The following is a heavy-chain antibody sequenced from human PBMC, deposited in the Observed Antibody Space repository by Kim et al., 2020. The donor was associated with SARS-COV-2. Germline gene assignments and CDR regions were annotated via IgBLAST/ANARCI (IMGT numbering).Heavy chain of an antibody. CDR3: ARDTRVMAAGYNWFDP. D-gene: IGHD6-13*01. V-gene: IGHV1-69*01. Sequence: KFQGRVTITADESTSTAYMELSSLRSEDTAVYYCARDTRVMAAGYNWFDPWGQGTLVTVSS. J-gene: IGHJ5*02.